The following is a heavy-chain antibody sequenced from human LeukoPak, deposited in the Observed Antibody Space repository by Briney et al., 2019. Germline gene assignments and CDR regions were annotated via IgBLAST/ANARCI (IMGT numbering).Heavy chain of an antibody. J-gene: IGHJ4*02. V-gene: IGHV3-30*03. CDR3: ARVAAAGNLPYDY. D-gene: IGHD6-13*01. Sequence: GGSLRLSCAASGFTFSSYSMNWVRQAPGKGLEWVAVISYDGSNKYYADSVKGRFTISRDNAKNSLYLQMNSLRAEDTAVYYCARVAAAGNLPYDYWGQGTLVTVSS. CDR2: ISYDGSNK. CDR1: GFTFSSYS.